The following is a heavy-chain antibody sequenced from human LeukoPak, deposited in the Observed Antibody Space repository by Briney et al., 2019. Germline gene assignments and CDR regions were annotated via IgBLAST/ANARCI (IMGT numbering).Heavy chain of an antibody. CDR1: GFTFSIYW. D-gene: IGHD1-26*01. CDR2: IKQDGSEK. CDR3: AREASGSYYLFDY. Sequence: GGSLRLSCAASGFTFSIYWMSWVRQAPGKGLEWVANIKQDGSEKYYVDSVKGRFTISRDNAKNSLYLQMNSLRAEDTAVYYCAREASGSYYLFDYWGQGTLVTVSS. J-gene: IGHJ4*02. V-gene: IGHV3-7*03.